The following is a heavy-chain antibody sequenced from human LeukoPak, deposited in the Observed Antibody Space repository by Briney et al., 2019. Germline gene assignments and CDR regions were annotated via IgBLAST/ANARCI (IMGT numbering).Heavy chain of an antibody. CDR3: ARVSAGYYYDR. Sequence: PGRSLRLSCAASGFTFSSYAMHWVRQAPGKGLEWVAVISYDGSNKYYADSVKGRFTISRDNSKNTLYLQMNSLRAEDTAVYYCARVSAGYYYDRWGQGTLVTVSS. V-gene: IGHV3-30-3*01. CDR1: GFTFSSYA. D-gene: IGHD3-22*01. J-gene: IGHJ4*02. CDR2: ISYDGSNK.